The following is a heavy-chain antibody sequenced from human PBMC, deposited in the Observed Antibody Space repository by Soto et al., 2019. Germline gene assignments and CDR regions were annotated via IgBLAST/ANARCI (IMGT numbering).Heavy chain of an antibody. D-gene: IGHD3-3*01. CDR3: ARDGDTIFGVVTIEHAFDI. Sequence: ASVKVSCKASGYTFTSYGISWVRQAPGQGLEWMGWISAYNGNTNYAQKLQGRVTMTTDTSTSTAYMELRSLRSDDTAVYYCARDGDTIFGVVTIEHAFDIWGKGTMVTVSS. V-gene: IGHV1-18*01. CDR1: GYTFTSYG. J-gene: IGHJ3*02. CDR2: ISAYNGNT.